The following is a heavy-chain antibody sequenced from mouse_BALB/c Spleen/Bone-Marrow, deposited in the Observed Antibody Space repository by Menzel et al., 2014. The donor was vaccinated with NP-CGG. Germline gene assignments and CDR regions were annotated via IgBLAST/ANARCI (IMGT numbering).Heavy chain of an antibody. CDR1: GYTFSSYW. V-gene: IGHV1-9*01. J-gene: IGHJ3*01. CDR2: ILPGSGGT. D-gene: IGHD1-2*01. Sequence: QVQLKESGTELMKPGAPVKISCKATGYTFSSYWIEWVNQRPGHGLEWIGEILPGSGGTNYNEKFKGKATFTADTSSNTAYMQLSSLTSEDSAVYYCARRGHGFAWFAYWGQGTLVTVSA. CDR3: ARRGHGFAWFAY.